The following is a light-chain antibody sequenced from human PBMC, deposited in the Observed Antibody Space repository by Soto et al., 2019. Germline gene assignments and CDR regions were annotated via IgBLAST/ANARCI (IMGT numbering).Light chain of an antibody. V-gene: IGLV1-40*01. CDR1: SSNIGAGYD. Sequence: QALVTQPPSVSGAPGQRVTISCTGSSSNIGAGYDVHWYQQLPGTAPKLLIYGNSNRPSGVPDRFSGSKSGTSASLAITGLQAEDEADYYCQSYDSSLSALVFGGGTQLTVL. J-gene: IGLJ2*01. CDR3: QSYDSSLSALV. CDR2: GNS.